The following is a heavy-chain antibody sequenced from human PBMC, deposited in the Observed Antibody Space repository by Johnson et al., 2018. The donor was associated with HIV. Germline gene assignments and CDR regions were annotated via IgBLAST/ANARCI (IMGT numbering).Heavy chain of an antibody. CDR3: AREPHNFWSPDAFDI. CDR2: IRSKTYGRTT. CDR1: GFTFGDYA. D-gene: IGHD3-3*01. Sequence: VQLVESGGGLVQPGRSLRLSCTASGFTFGDYAMSWVRQAPGKGLEWVGFIRSKTYGRTTEYAASVKGRFTISRDDSKNSLYLQMNSLKTEDTAVYYCAREPHNFWSPDAFDIWGQGTMVTVSS. J-gene: IGHJ3*02. V-gene: IGHV3-49*04.